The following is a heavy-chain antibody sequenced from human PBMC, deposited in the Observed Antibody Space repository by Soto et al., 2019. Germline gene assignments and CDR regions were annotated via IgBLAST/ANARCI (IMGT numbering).Heavy chain of an antibody. Sequence: EVQLVESGGGLVQPGRSLRLSCAASGFTSKDYAMHWVRQAPGKGLEWVSGTSWNSETIDYADSVKGRFTISRDNAKNSLYLQMNSLRPEDTAFYYCAKDSGTTGTTGIDCWGQGTLVTVSS. CDR1: GFTSKDYA. V-gene: IGHV3-9*02. CDR3: AKDSGTTGTTGIDC. CDR2: TSWNSETI. D-gene: IGHD4-4*01. J-gene: IGHJ4*02.